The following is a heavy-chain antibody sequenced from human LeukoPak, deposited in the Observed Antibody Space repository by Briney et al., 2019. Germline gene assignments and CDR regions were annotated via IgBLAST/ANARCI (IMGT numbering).Heavy chain of an antibody. CDR1: GYTFTSYG. CDR2: ISAYNGNT. V-gene: IGHV1-18*01. Sequence: ASVKVSCKASGYTFTSYGISWVRQAPGQGLEWMGWISAYNGNTNYAQKLQGRVTMTTDTSTSTAYMELRSLRSDDTAVYHCARVEVGREPGICDYWGQGTLVTVSS. J-gene: IGHJ4*02. CDR3: ARVEVGREPGICDY. D-gene: IGHD1-26*01.